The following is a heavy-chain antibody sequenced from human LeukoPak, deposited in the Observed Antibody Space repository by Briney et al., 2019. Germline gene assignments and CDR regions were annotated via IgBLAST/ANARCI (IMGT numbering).Heavy chain of an antibody. CDR2: INPNSGGT. Sequence: ASVKVSCKASGYTFTGYYMHWVRQAPGQGLEWMGRINPNSGGTNYAQKFQGGVTMTRDTSISTAYMELSRLRSDDTAVYYCAREHYSSGWYVLDFDYWGQGTLVTVSS. CDR1: GYTFTGYY. V-gene: IGHV1-2*06. D-gene: IGHD6-19*01. CDR3: AREHYSSGWYVLDFDY. J-gene: IGHJ4*02.